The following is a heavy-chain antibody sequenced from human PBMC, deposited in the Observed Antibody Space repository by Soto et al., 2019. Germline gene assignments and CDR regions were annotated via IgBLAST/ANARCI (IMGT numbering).Heavy chain of an antibody. J-gene: IGHJ2*01. CDR1: GYTFTSYG. Sequence: ASVKVSCKASGYTFTSYGISWVRQAPGQGLEWMGWISAYNGNTNYAQKLQGRVTMTTDTSTSTAYMELRSLRSDDTAVYYCAXVRGSGWYYWYFDLWGRGTLVTVSS. D-gene: IGHD6-19*01. CDR2: ISAYNGNT. V-gene: IGHV1-18*01. CDR3: AXVRGSGWYYWYFDL.